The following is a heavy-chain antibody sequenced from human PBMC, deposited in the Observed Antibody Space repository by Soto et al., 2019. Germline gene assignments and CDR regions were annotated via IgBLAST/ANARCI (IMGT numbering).Heavy chain of an antibody. CDR1: GGSISSGGYY. CDR2: IYYSGST. CDR3: ARGRFVYCSGGSCYFFDY. J-gene: IGHJ4*02. V-gene: IGHV4-31*03. Sequence: TLSLTCTVSGGSISSGGYYWSWIRQHPGKGLEWIGYIYYSGSTYYNPSLKSRVTISVDKSKNQFSLKLSSVTAADTAVYYCARGRFVYCSGGSCYFFDYWGQGTLVTVSS. D-gene: IGHD2-15*01.